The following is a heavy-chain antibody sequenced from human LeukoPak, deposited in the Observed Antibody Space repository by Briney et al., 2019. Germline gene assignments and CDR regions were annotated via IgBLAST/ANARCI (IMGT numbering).Heavy chain of an antibody. V-gene: IGHV4-39*01. CDR1: GDSISNSGWS. Sequence: SETLSLTCIVSGDSISNSGWSWGWIRQPPGKGLEWIGTMPYDENVADKGTPSYNPSLRSRVTISADTSKNQLSLKVNSVTAADTASYYCAGLTLTGVGGRGWFDSWGQGTLVIVSS. J-gene: IGHJ5*01. CDR3: AGLTLTGVGGRGWFDS. CDR2: MPYDENVADKGTP. D-gene: IGHD3-3*01.